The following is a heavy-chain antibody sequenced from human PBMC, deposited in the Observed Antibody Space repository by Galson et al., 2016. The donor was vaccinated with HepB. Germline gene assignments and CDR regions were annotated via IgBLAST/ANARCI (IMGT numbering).Heavy chain of an antibody. D-gene: IGHD3-3*01. CDR2: IYHSGTS. V-gene: IGHV4-30-2*06. CDR1: GGSISNGAYS. Sequence: TLSLTCAVSGGSISNGAYSWSWIRQSPGKGLECIEYIYHSGTSYYSPSLKRRVTISVDRSKNQFSLKLWSVTAADTAVYYCARAYYDFRSASNYGMDVWGKGTTVIVSS. J-gene: IGHJ6*04. CDR3: ARAYYDFRSASNYGMDV.